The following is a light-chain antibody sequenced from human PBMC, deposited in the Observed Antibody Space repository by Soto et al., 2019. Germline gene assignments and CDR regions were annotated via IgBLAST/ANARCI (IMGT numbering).Light chain of an antibody. CDR2: GAS. CDR1: QSVSSSY. J-gene: IGKJ1*01. CDR3: HQRQSFPRT. Sequence: EIVITHRLTTMTATPRFRSALSFRASQSVSSSYLTWYQQKPGQAPRLLIYGASNMATGIPARFSGSGSETDFTLTISYLQPEDFAIYYCHQRQSFPRTFGRGTKVDIK. V-gene: IGKV3D-7*01.